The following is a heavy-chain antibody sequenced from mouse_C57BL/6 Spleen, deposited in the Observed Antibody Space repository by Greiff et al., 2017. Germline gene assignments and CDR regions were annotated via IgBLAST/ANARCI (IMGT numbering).Heavy chain of an antibody. V-gene: IGHV14-3*01. CDR3: ASLGSRCYAMDY. Sequence: VQLKQSVAELVRPGASVKLSCTASGFNIKNTDMHWVKQRPEQGLEWIGRIDAANGNTKYAPKFQGKATITADTSSNTAYLQLSSLTSEDTAIYYCASLGSRCYAMDYWGQGTSVTVSS. CDR1: GFNIKNTD. J-gene: IGHJ4*01. D-gene: IGHD1-1*01. CDR2: IDAANGNT.